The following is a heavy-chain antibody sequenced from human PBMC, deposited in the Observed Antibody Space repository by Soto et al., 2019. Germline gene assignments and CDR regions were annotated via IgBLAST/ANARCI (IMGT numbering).Heavy chain of an antibody. J-gene: IGHJ3*02. V-gene: IGHV4-59*08. D-gene: IGHD6-6*01. CDR3: ARPEITSSSASFDI. Sequence: KQSQTLSLTCTVSGASISDYYWSWLRQSPGKGLEWIGHIYYKGSPSYNPSLKSPVSISLDTSKNQFSLTMWSVTAADTAVYYCARPEITSSSASFDIWGQGTMVTVSS. CDR2: IYYKGSP. CDR1: GASISDYY.